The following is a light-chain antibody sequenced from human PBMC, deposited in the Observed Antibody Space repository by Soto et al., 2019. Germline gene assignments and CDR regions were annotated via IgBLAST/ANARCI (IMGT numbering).Light chain of an antibody. CDR3: TSCATSNTMV. CDR2: DVN. J-gene: IGLJ2*01. V-gene: IGLV2-14*03. CDR1: SSDIGAYNF. Sequence: QSALTQPASASGSPGQSITISCTGTSSDIGAYNFVSWYQQHPGKAPKLMLYDVNTRPSGVPDRFSGSKSGNTASLTISGLQAEDEADYYCTSCATSNTMVFGGGTKLTVL.